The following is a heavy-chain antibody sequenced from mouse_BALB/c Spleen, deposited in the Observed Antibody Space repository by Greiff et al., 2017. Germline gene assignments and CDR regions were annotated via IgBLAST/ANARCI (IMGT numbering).Heavy chain of an antibody. CDR2: INPSTGYT. D-gene: IGHD2-1*01. J-gene: IGHJ3*01. V-gene: IGHV1-7*01. CDR3: ARGGNYEAWFAY. CDR1: GYTFTSYW. Sequence: VQLQESGAELAKPGASVKMSCKASGYTFTSYWMHWVKQRPGQGLEWIGYINPSTGYTEYNQKFKDKATLTADKSSSTAYMQLSSLTSEDSAVYYCARGGNYEAWFAYWGQGTLVTVSA.